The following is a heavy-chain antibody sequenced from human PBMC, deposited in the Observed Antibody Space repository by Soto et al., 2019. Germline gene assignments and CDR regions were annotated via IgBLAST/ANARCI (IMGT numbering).Heavy chain of an antibody. CDR3: ARANDPRYFAY. CDR1: GGSISSGDYY. V-gene: IGHV4-30-4*01. Sequence: LSLTCTVSGGSISSGDYYWSWIRQPPGKGLEWIGYIYYSGSTYYNPSLKSRVTISVDTSENQFSLKLSSVTAADTAVYYCARANDPRYFAYWGQGTLVTGSS. D-gene: IGHD1-1*01. CDR2: IYYSGST. J-gene: IGHJ4*02.